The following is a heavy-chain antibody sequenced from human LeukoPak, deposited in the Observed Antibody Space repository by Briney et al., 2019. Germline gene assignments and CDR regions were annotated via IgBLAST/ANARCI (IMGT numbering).Heavy chain of an antibody. Sequence: ASVKVSCTASGGTFSSYAISWVRQAPGQGLEWMGRIIPILGIANYAQKFQGRVTITADKSTSTAYMELSSLRSEDTAVYYCAREFNYYDSSGYSDDYWGQGTLVTVSS. CDR3: AREFNYYDSSGYSDDY. V-gene: IGHV1-69*04. CDR2: IIPILGIA. D-gene: IGHD3-22*01. CDR1: GGTFSSYA. J-gene: IGHJ4*02.